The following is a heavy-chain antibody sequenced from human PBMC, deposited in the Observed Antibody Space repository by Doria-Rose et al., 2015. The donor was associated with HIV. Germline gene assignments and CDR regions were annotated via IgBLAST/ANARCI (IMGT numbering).Heavy chain of an antibody. CDR1: GGSINSYY. Sequence: QVQLQESGPGLVKPSETLSLTCTVSGGSINSYYWSWIRQPPGKGLEWIGCIHYSGSIKYNPSLKRRVTISLDTTRNQFSLKVNSVTAADTAVYYCARDMGIFGMVTTGYYYYGMDVWGQGTTVTVSS. V-gene: IGHV4-59*01. D-gene: IGHD3-3*01. J-gene: IGHJ6*02. CDR2: IHYSGSI. CDR3: ARDMGIFGMVTTGYYYYGMDV.